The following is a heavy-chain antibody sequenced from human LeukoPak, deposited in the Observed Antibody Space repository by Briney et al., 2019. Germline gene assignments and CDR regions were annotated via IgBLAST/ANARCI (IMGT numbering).Heavy chain of an antibody. V-gene: IGHV1-2*02. J-gene: IGHJ4*02. CDR3: ARGRSGWYPGGAYYFDY. Sequence: ASVKVSCKASGYTFTGYYMHWVRQAPGQGLEWMGWINPNSGGTNYAQKLQGRVTMTTDTSTSTAYMELRSLRSDDTAVYYCARGRSGWYPGGAYYFDYWGQGTLVTVSS. CDR2: INPNSGGT. D-gene: IGHD6-19*01. CDR1: GYTFTGYY.